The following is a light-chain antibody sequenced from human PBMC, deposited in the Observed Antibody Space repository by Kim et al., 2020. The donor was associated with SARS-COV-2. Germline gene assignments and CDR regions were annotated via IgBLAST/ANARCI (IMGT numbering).Light chain of an antibody. CDR3: AAWDDSLSGYV. V-gene: IGLV1-47*01. CDR1: ESNTESNY. Sequence: GRRLPMSCAGCESNTESNYVNWYQPLPEAAPKLLIFRNSQRPSGVPDRFAGSRSGTSASLAISGLGSEDEADYYCAAWDDSLSGYVFGTGPKVTVL. J-gene: IGLJ1*01. CDR2: RNS.